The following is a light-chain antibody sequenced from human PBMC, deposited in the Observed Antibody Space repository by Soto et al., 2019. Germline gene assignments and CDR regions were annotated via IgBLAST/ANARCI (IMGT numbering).Light chain of an antibody. CDR3: QQYNNWPPMYT. J-gene: IGKJ2*01. CDR1: QSVNLN. Sequence: EIVMTQSPATLSVSPGERATLSCRASQSVNLNLAWYQQKPGQAPRLLIYGASIRATGAPSRFSGSGSGTEFTLTISSLQYADFAVYYCQQYNNWPPMYTCGQGTKLEIK. V-gene: IGKV3-15*01. CDR2: GAS.